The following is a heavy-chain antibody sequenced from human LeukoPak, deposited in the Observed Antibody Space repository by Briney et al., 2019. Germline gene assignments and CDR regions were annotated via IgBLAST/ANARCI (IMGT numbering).Heavy chain of an antibody. V-gene: IGHV3-33*01. D-gene: IGHD3-22*01. J-gene: IGHJ4*02. CDR1: GFTFSSYG. Sequence: GGSLRLSCAAPGFTFSSYGMHWVRQAPGKGLEWVAVIWYDGSNKYYADSVKGRFTISRDNSKNTLYLQMNSLRAEDTAVYYCARAGRHYDSSGYPGYWGQGTLVTVSS. CDR2: IWYDGSNK. CDR3: ARAGRHYDSSGYPGY.